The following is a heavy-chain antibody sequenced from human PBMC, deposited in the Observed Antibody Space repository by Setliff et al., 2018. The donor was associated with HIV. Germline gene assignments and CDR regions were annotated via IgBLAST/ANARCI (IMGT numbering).Heavy chain of an antibody. Sequence: SETLSLTCSVSGGSISSGTNYWSWIRQPAGKGLEWIGRIYSSGSTNYNPSLKSRVTISVDTSKNQFSLKLSSVTAADTAVYYCASSGWLPYFDYWGQGTLVTVPQ. CDR1: GGSISSGTNY. J-gene: IGHJ4*02. CDR3: ASSGWLPYFDY. D-gene: IGHD6-19*01. V-gene: IGHV4-61*02. CDR2: IYSSGST.